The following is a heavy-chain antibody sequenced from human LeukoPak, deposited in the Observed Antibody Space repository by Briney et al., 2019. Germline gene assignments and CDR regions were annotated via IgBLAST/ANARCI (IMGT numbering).Heavy chain of an antibody. J-gene: IGHJ3*02. CDR2: IYYSGST. D-gene: IGHD5-24*01. Sequence: SETLSLTCTVSGGSISSYYWSWIRQPPGKGLEWIGYIYYSGSTNYNPSLKSRVTISVDTSKNQFSLKLSSVTAADTAVYYCARELGDGYNYAFDIWGQGTMVTVSS. CDR3: ARELGDGYNYAFDI. CDR1: GGSISSYY. V-gene: IGHV4-59*01.